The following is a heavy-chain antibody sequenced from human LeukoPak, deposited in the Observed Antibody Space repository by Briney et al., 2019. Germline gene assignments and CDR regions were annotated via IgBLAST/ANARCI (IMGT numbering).Heavy chain of an antibody. CDR3: ARRRGPNRNWFDP. V-gene: IGHV4-59*08. J-gene: IGHJ5*02. D-gene: IGHD2/OR15-2a*01. Sequence: YNPSLKSRVTISVDTSKNQFSLKLSSVTAADTAMYYCARRRGPNRNWFDPWGQGTLVTVSS.